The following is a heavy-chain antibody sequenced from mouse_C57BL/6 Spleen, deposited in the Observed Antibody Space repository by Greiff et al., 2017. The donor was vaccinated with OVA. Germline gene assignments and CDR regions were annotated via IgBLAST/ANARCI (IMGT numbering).Heavy chain of an antibody. J-gene: IGHJ2*01. CDR1: GFTFSSYT. Sequence: EVMLVESGGGLVKPGGSLKLSCAASGFTFSSYTMSWVRQTPEKRLEWVATISGGGGNTYYPDSVKGRFTISRDNAKNTLYLQMSSLRSEDTALYYCASLNYGSSYGLFDYWGQGTTLTVSS. V-gene: IGHV5-9*01. CDR2: ISGGGGNT. D-gene: IGHD1-1*01. CDR3: ASLNYGSSYGLFDY.